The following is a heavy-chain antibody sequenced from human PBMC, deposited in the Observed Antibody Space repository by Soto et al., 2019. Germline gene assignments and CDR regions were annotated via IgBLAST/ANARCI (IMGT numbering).Heavy chain of an antibody. V-gene: IGHV4-30-2*03. J-gene: IGHJ4*02. CDR1: GGSISSSGYS. D-gene: IGHD1-1*01. Sequence: PSETLSLTSAVSGGSISSSGYSWSWIRQPPGKGLEWIGYIFYSGTNYYRPSLGSRVTMSLNTSKNNFSLSRRSVTAAETAVYSCARLGGLTEVSGPWYKYEHWARGIFVTVSS. CDR2: IFYSGTN. CDR3: ARLGGLTEVSGPWYKYEH.